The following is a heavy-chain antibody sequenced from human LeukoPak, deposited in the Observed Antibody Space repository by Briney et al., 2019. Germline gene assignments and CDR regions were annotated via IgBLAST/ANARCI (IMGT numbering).Heavy chain of an antibody. J-gene: IGHJ4*02. CDR2: IDPNSGGA. Sequence: ASVRVSCTASGYTFTGYYIHWVRQAPGQGLEWMGRIDPNSGGANYAQKFQGTVTMTRDTSINTAYMGLSRLKSDDTAVYYCARDRLAGAGSGGWGQGTLVTVSS. CDR3: ARDRLAGAGSGG. V-gene: IGHV1-2*06. CDR1: GYTFTGYY. D-gene: IGHD6-13*01.